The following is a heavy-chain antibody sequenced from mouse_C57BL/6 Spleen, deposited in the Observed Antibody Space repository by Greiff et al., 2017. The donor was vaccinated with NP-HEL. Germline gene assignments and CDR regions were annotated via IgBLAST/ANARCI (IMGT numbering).Heavy chain of an antibody. V-gene: IGHV3-6*01. D-gene: IGHD1-1*01. CDR2: ISYDGSN. CDR1: GYSITSGYY. Sequence: EVQLQESGPGLVKPSQSLSLTCSVTGYSITSGYYWNWIRQFPGNKLEWMGYISYDGSNKYNPSLKNRISITRDTSKNQFVLKLNSVTTEDTATYYCARGPYYYGSSPALSFYFDYWGQGTTLTVSS. CDR3: ARGPYYYGSSPALSFYFDY. J-gene: IGHJ2*01.